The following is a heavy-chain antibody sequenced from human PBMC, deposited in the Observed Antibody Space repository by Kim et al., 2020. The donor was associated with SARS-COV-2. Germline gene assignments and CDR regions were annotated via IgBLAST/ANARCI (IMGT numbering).Heavy chain of an antibody. Sequence: SETLSLTCTVSGGSISSYYWSWIRQPPGKGLEWIGYIYYSGSTNYNPSLKSRVTISVDTSKNQFSLKLSSVTAADTAVYYCARDRHGSGSSVDYWGQGTLVTVSS. D-gene: IGHD3-10*01. J-gene: IGHJ4*02. V-gene: IGHV4-59*01. CDR1: GGSISSYY. CDR2: IYYSGST. CDR3: ARDRHGSGSSVDY.